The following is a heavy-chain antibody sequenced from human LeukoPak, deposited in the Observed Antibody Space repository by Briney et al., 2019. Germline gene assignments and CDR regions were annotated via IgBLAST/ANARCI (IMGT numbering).Heavy chain of an antibody. CDR2: ISDGGSEV. Sequence: GGSLRLSCAASGFSFRFYTLNWVRQAPGKGLEWVSSISDGGSEVYYADPIKGRFAISRDDDKNSLSLEMNSLRVEDTATYYCAKGKSGSYYYYMDVWGKGTTVTVSS. J-gene: IGHJ6*03. V-gene: IGHV3-21*06. CDR3: AKGKSGSYYYYMDV. CDR1: GFSFRFYT.